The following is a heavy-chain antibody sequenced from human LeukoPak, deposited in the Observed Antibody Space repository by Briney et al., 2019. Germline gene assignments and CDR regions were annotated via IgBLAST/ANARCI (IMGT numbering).Heavy chain of an antibody. CDR3: AKEPGSGWYYFDY. CDR2: ISYDGSNK. CDR1: GFTFSSYG. D-gene: IGHD6-19*01. Sequence: GGSLRLSCAASGFTFSSYGMHWVRQAPGKGLEWVAVISYDGSNKYYADSVKGRFTISRDNSKNTLYPQMNSLRAEDTAVYYCAKEPGSGWYYFDYWGQGTLVTVSS. V-gene: IGHV3-30*18. J-gene: IGHJ4*02.